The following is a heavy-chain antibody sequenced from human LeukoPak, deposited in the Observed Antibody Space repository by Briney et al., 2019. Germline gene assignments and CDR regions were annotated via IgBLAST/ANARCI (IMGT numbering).Heavy chain of an antibody. V-gene: IGHV4-59*01. CDR3: ARTGDSSGYYYYYLDN. Sequence: NSSETLSLTCTVSGGSISSYYWSWIRQPPGKGLEWIGYIYYSGITKYNPSLKSRVTISVDRSKSQFSLKLSSVTAADTAVYYCARTGDSSGYYYYYLDNWGQGTLVTVSS. J-gene: IGHJ4*02. CDR1: GGSISSYY. CDR2: IYYSGIT. D-gene: IGHD3-22*01.